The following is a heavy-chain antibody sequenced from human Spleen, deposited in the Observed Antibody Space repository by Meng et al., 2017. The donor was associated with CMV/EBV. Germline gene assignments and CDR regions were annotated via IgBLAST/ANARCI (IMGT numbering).Heavy chain of an antibody. V-gene: IGHV4-59*12. CDR2: IYYSGNT. CDR3: ARGETTSGLRFDP. J-gene: IGHJ5*02. D-gene: IGHD1/OR15-1a*01. Sequence: SETLSLTCTVSGGSISSYYWSWIRQPPGKGLEWIGYIYYSGNTYYNPSLKSRVTISGDTSKNQFSLKLSSLTAADTALYYCARGETTSGLRFDPWGQGTLVTVSS. CDR1: GGSISSYY.